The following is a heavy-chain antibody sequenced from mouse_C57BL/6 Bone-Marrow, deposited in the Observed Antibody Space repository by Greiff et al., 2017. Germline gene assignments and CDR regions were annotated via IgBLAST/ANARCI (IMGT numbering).Heavy chain of an antibody. J-gene: IGHJ4*01. CDR3: ARRGFHYGSSPWYYAMDY. Sequence: EVQLQQSGPELVKPGASVKIPCKASGYTFTDYNMDWVKQSHGKSLEWIGDINPNNGGTIYNQKFKGKATLTVDKSSSTAYMELRSLTSEDTAVYYCARRGFHYGSSPWYYAMDYWGQGTSVTVSS. D-gene: IGHD1-1*01. V-gene: IGHV1-18*01. CDR2: INPNNGGT. CDR1: GYTFTDYN.